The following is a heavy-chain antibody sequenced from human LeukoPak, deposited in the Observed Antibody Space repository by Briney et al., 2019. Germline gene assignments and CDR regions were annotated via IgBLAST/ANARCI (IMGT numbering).Heavy chain of an antibody. CDR2: MIPIFGTA. CDR3: ARGPVVVAAPQPWFDP. V-gene: IGHV1-69*01. J-gene: IGHJ5*02. D-gene: IGHD2-15*01. CDR1: GGXFSSYA. Sequence: SVKVSCKASGGXFSSYAISWVRQAPGQGREWMGLMIPIFGTANYAQKFQGRVTITADESTSTAYMELSSLRSEDTAVYYCARGPVVVAAPQPWFDPWGQGTLVTVSS.